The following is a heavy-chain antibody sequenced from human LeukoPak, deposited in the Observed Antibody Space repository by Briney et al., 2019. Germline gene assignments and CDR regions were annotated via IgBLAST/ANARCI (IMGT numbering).Heavy chain of an antibody. CDR3: ARDQGLRFLEWFTPLDY. CDR1: GFTFSSYG. J-gene: IGHJ4*02. V-gene: IGHV3-30*02. Sequence: SGGSLRLSCAASGFTFSSYGMHWVRQAPGKGLEWVAFIRYDGSNKYYADSVKGRFTISRDYSKNTLYLQMNSLRAEDTAVYYCARDQGLRFLEWFTPLDYWGQGTLVTVSS. D-gene: IGHD3-3*01. CDR2: IRYDGSNK.